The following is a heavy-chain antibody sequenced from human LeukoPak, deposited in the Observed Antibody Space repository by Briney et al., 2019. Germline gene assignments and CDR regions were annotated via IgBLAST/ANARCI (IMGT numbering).Heavy chain of an antibody. V-gene: IGHV4-31*03. Sequence: SQTLSLTCTVSGGSISSGGYYWSWIRQHPGKGLEWIEYIYYSGSTYYNPSLKSRVTISVDTSKNQFSLKLSSVTAADTAVYYCARDDTAMANDAFDIWGQGTMVTVSS. CDR1: GGSISSGGYY. D-gene: IGHD5-18*01. CDR3: ARDDTAMANDAFDI. J-gene: IGHJ3*02. CDR2: IYYSGST.